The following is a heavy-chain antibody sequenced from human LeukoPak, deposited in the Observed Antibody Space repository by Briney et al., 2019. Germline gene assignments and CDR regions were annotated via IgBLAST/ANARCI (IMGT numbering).Heavy chain of an antibody. CDR1: GFTFISYS. J-gene: IGHJ6*03. CDR3: ARILRAAKLYMDV. V-gene: IGHV3-21*01. CDR2: ISSSSSYI. D-gene: IGHD6-13*01. Sequence: GGSLRLSCAASGFTFISYSMNWVRQAPGKGLEWVSSISSSSSYIYYADSVKGRLTISRDNAKNSLYLQMNSLRAEDTAVYYCARILRAAKLYMDVWGKGTTVTVSS.